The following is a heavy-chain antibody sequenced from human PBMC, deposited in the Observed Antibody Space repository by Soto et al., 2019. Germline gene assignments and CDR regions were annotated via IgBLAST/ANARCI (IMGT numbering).Heavy chain of an antibody. Sequence: QLQLQESGSGLVKPSQTLSLTCAVSGGSIISGGYSWSWIRQPPGKGLECIGYIYHSGSTYYNPSLKSRVTISVDRSKNQFSLKLSSVTAADTAVYYCASRPSGSGFDPWGQGTLVTVSS. CDR2: IYHSGST. D-gene: IGHD1-26*01. CDR3: ASRPSGSGFDP. CDR1: GGSIISGGYS. V-gene: IGHV4-30-2*01. J-gene: IGHJ5*02.